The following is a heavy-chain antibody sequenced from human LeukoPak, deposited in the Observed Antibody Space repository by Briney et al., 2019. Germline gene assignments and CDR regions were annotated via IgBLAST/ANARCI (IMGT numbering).Heavy chain of an antibody. Sequence: SETLSLTCAVSGYSISSGYYWGWIRQPPGKGLEWIGSIYHSGSTYYNPSLKSRVTISVDTSKNQFSLKLSSVTAADTAVYYCARYAYSGSYYVDYWGQGTLVTVSS. CDR1: GYSISSGYY. CDR2: IYHSGST. D-gene: IGHD1-26*01. J-gene: IGHJ4*02. V-gene: IGHV4-38-2*01. CDR3: ARYAYSGSYYVDY.